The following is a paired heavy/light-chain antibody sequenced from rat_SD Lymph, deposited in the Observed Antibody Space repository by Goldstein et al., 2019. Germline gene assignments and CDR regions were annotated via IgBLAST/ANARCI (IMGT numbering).Heavy chain of an antibody. CDR3: ARHGTYPYYFDY. D-gene: IGHD1-12*02. V-gene: IGHV5-34*01. CDR1: GFTFSNYG. Sequence: EVQLVESGGGLVQPGRSLKLSCLASGFTFSNYGMNWIRQAPGKGLEWVASISSSSSYIYYADTVKGRFTISRDNAKNTLYLQMTSLRSEDTALYYCARHGTYPYYFDYWGQGVMVTVSS. CDR2: ISSSSSYI. J-gene: IGHJ2*01.
Light chain of an antibody. CDR1: EDIYDI. CDR3: QNGLSAPRT. V-gene: IGKV12S29*01. CDR2: DAS. Sequence: DIQMTQSPASLSASLGETVTIECLASEDIYDILAWYQQKPGKSPQLLIYDASSLHTGVPSRFSGSGSGTQYSLKINSLQPEDFASYYCQNGLSAPRTFGAGTKLELK. J-gene: IGKJ2-1*01.